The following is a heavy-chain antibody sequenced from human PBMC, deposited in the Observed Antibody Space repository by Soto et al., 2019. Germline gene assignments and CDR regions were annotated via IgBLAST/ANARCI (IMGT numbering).Heavy chain of an antibody. V-gene: IGHV3-23*01. D-gene: IGHD1-20*01. CDR1: GFTFSNYA. Sequence: EVQLLESGGGLVQPGGSLRLSCAASGFTFSNYAMTWVRQAPGKGLEWVSVISGSGDSTYYADSVKGRFTISRDKSKNTLYLQMNNLRAEDTAVYYCAKIPVSITHYYYGMDVWGQGTTVTVSS. J-gene: IGHJ6*02. CDR3: AKIPVSITHYYYGMDV. CDR2: ISGSGDST.